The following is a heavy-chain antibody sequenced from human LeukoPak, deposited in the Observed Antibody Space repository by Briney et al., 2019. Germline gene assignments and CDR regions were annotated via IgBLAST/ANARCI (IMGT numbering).Heavy chain of an antibody. CDR2: ISYDGSDK. V-gene: IGHV3-30-3*01. CDR1: GFTFSSYA. CDR3: ARSRTVSGYDYVY. J-gene: IGHJ4*02. Sequence: GGSLRLSCAASGFTFSSYAMHWVRQAPGKGLEWVALISYDGSDKYYADSVKGRFTISRDNSKNTLYLQMNSLRTEDTAVYYCARSRTVSGYDYVYWGQGTLDTVSS. D-gene: IGHD5-12*01.